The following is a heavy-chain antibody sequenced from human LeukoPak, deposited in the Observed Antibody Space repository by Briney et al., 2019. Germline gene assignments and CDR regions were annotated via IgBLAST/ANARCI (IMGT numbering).Heavy chain of an antibody. V-gene: IGHV3-23*01. CDR3: ARAEAAGDNRGGYYYFYMDV. Sequence: PGGSLRLSCAASGFTFSAHAMNWVRQAPGKGLEWVAAITASGATTYYADSVKGRFTISRDGPQSTLYLQMNSLGAEDTAVYYCARAEAAGDNRGGYYYFYMDVWGKGTTVTVSS. CDR2: ITASGATT. D-gene: IGHD6-25*01. CDR1: GFTFSAHA. J-gene: IGHJ6*03.